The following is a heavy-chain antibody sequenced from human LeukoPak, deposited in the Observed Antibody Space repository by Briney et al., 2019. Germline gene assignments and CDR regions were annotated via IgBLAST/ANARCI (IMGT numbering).Heavy chain of an antibody. CDR1: GGTFSSYA. Sequence: RGASVKVSCKASGGTFSSYAISWVRQAPGQGLEWMGGIIPIFGTANYAQKFQGRVTITADKSTSTAYMELSSLRSEDTAVYYCARGLYSSSWYSYYYYMDVWGKGTTVTVSS. V-gene: IGHV1-69*06. J-gene: IGHJ6*03. D-gene: IGHD6-13*01. CDR2: IIPIFGTA. CDR3: ARGLYSSSWYSYYYYMDV.